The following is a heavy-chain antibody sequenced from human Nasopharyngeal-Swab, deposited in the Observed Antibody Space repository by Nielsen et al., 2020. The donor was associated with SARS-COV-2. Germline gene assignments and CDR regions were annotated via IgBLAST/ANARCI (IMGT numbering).Heavy chain of an antibody. J-gene: IGHJ3*02. CDR2: IRSDGKTT. Sequence: WIRQPPGKGLEWVAVIRSDGKTTKYADSVKGRLTISRDKSRNTLYLQMNNLRVEDTAIYYCAREGPYSGTNVFDIWGQGTMVTVSS. D-gene: IGHD5-12*01. V-gene: IGHV3-33*01. CDR3: AREGPYSGTNVFDI.